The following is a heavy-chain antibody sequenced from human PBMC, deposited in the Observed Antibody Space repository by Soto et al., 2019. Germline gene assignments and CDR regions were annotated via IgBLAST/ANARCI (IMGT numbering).Heavy chain of an antibody. CDR3: ARDHCTNGVCIGYFQH. V-gene: IGHV3-30-3*01. D-gene: IGHD2-8*01. Sequence: QVQLVESGGGVVQPGRSLRLSCAASGFSFSSYAMHWVRQAPGKGLEWVAVISYDGSNKYYADSVKGRFTISRDNSKNTLYLQMNSLRAEDTAVSYCARDHCTNGVCIGYFQHWGQGTLVTVSS. J-gene: IGHJ1*01. CDR2: ISYDGSNK. CDR1: GFSFSSYA.